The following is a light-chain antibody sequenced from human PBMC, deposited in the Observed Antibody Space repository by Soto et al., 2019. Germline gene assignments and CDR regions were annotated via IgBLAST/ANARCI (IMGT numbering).Light chain of an antibody. CDR3: QVWDSSSDHPV. J-gene: IGLJ2*01. Sequence: SSELTQPPSVSVAPGKTARITCGGNNIGSKSVHWYQQKPGQAPVLVNHYDSDRPSGIPERFSGSNSGNSATLTISRVEAGDEADYYCQVWDSSSDHPVFGGGTKLTVL. CDR1: NIGSKS. CDR2: YDS. V-gene: IGLV3-21*04.